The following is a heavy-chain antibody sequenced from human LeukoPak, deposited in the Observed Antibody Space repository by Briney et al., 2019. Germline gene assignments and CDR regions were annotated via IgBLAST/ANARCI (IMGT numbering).Heavy chain of an antibody. V-gene: IGHV3-23*01. CDR1: GFTFSSYG. Sequence: GGSLRLSCAASGFTFSSYGMRWVRQAPGKGLEWVSTITASGASTYYAGSVKGRFTISRDNSKNTLNLQMNSLRAEDTAIYYCAKVYTTSGTGDFFNYWGQGTLVTVSS. CDR3: AKVYTTSGTGDFFNY. J-gene: IGHJ4*02. D-gene: IGHD6-13*01. CDR2: ITASGAST.